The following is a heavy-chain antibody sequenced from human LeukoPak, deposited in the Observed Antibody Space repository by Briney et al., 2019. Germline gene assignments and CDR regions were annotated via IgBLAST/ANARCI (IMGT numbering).Heavy chain of an antibody. CDR3: ASPGETPFDH. V-gene: IGHV3-66*01. CDR2: IFGGGST. J-gene: IGHJ4*02. Sequence: PGGSLRLSCAASGFTFSDYYMSWVRQAPGKGLEWVSIIFGGGSTNYADSVKGRFTISRDNSKNTVDLQMNSLRAEDTAVYYCASPGETPFDHWGQGTLVTVSS. D-gene: IGHD2-21*01. CDR1: GFTFSDYY.